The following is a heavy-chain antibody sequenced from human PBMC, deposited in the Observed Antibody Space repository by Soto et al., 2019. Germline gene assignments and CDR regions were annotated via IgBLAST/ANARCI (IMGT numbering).Heavy chain of an antibody. Sequence: QVQLVQSGAEVKRPGSSVKVSCQTSGGTFRTYTINWVRQAPGQGREWMGRIIPILDVANYAQKFHGRVTITADKSTSTSHMQLRSLRSEDTAFYYCATSIQEDIVVAGPNDIWFDPWGQGTLVTVSS. D-gene: IGHD6-19*01. V-gene: IGHV1-69*02. CDR3: ATSIQEDIVVAGPNDIWFDP. J-gene: IGHJ5*02. CDR1: GGTFRTYT. CDR2: IIPILDVA.